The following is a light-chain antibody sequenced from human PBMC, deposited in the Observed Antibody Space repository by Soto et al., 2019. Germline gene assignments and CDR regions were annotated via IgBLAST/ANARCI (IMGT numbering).Light chain of an antibody. J-gene: IGKJ5*01. CDR1: QSVSSN. CDR2: DAS. Sequence: EIVLTQSPGTLSLSPGERATLSCRASQSVSSNLAWYQQKPGQAPRLLIYDASNRATGIPARFSGSGSGTEFTLTISSLQSEDFAVYYCQQYNNWPPITFGQGTRLEIK. CDR3: QQYNNWPPIT. V-gene: IGKV3D-15*01.